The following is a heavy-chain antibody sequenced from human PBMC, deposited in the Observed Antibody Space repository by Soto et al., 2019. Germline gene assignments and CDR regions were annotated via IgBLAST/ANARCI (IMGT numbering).Heavy chain of an antibody. CDR1: GTSTRRYY. CDR2: GYTSDYT. J-gene: IGHJ6*02. CDR3: ASSAGHAGDFFCSNAIDV. V-gene: IGHV4-4*08. D-gene: IGHD3-10*01. Sequence: LTWRYSGTSTRRYYWHLIRQPPGKGPEWIGYGYTSDYTRYRSSLQSRVTISVDTSKSRFYLRLNSVTAAAAAVYYCASSAGHAGDFFCSNAIDVWGQGTRVTVS.